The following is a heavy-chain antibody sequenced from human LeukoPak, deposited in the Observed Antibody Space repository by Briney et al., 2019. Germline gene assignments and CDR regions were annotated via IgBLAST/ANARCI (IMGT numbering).Heavy chain of an antibody. J-gene: IGHJ4*02. D-gene: IGHD5-18*01. V-gene: IGHV3-30-3*01. CDR1: GFTFTSYA. CDR2: ISYDGSNK. CDR3: ARPDTAMIYYFDY. Sequence: GTSLRLSCAASGFTFTSYAVHWVRQAPGKGLEWVAPISYDGSNKYYADSVKGRFTVSRDNSKNTLYLQMNSLRAEDTAVYYCARPDTAMIYYFDYWGQGTLVTVSS.